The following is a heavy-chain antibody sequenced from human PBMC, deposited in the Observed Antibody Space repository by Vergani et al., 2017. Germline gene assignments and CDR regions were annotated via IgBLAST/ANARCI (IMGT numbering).Heavy chain of an antibody. CDR1: GYTFTTYY. CDR3: AADLGTSYDSSDEAFDI. D-gene: IGHD3-22*01. V-gene: IGHV1-46*01. J-gene: IGHJ3*02. CDR2: LNPSGGST. Sequence: QVQLVQSGAEVKKPGASVKVSCKASGYTFTTYYMHWVRQAPGQGLEWMGILNPSGGSTSYAQKFQGRVTMTRDMSTSTAYMELSSLRSEDTAVYYCAADLGTSYDSSDEAFDIWGQGTMVTVSS.